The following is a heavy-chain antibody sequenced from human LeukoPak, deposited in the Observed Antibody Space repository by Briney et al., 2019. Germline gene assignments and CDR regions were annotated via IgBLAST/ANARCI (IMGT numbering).Heavy chain of an antibody. J-gene: IGHJ4*02. CDR3: APPPPGYYGSGSYPVDY. CDR2: IRYDGSNK. D-gene: IGHD3-10*01. Sequence: SGGSLRLSCAASGFTFSSYGMHWVRQAPGKGLEWVAFIRYDGSNKYYADSVKGRFTISRDNSKNTLYLQMNSLRAEDTAVYYCAPPPPGYYGSGSYPVDYWGQGTLVTVSS. V-gene: IGHV3-30*02. CDR1: GFTFSSYG.